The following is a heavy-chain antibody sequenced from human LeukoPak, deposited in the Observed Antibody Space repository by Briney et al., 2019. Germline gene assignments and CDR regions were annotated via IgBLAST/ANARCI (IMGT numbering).Heavy chain of an antibody. CDR3: ARADGITIFGVAIFDY. V-gene: IGHV1-2*02. Sequence: ASVKVSCKASGYTFTGYYMHWVRQAPGQGLEWMGWINPNSGGTNYAQKFQGRVTMTRDTSISTAYMELSRLRSEDTAVYYCARADGITIFGVAIFDYWGQGTLVTVSS. D-gene: IGHD3-3*01. J-gene: IGHJ4*02. CDR2: INPNSGGT. CDR1: GYTFTGYY.